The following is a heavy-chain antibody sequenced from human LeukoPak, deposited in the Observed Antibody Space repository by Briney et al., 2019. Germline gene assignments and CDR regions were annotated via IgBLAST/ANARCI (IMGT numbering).Heavy chain of an antibody. CDR3: ARGGDLRDYGDYSYIPDFDY. CDR1: GFTFSSYR. J-gene: IGHJ4*02. Sequence: GGSLRLSCAASGFTFSSYRMSWVRQAPGKGLEWVANIKQDGSEKYYVDSVKGRFTISRDNAKNSPYLQMNSLRAEDTAVYYCARGGDLRDYGDYSYIPDFDYWGQGTLVTVSS. CDR2: IKQDGSEK. D-gene: IGHD4-17*01. V-gene: IGHV3-7*03.